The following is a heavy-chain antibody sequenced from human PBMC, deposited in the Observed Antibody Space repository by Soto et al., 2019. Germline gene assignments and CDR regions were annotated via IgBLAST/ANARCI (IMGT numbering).Heavy chain of an antibody. D-gene: IGHD3-22*01. CDR2: IDAANGNT. CDR1: GYTFITYA. V-gene: IGHV1-3*01. CDR3: ARDRHYYDSSGSSYYFDY. Sequence: QVQLVQSGAEVKMPGASVKVSCKASGYTFITYAIHWVRQAPGQRLEWMGRIDAANGNTRYSQKFQGRVIFTRDTSASTVYMELSSLNPEDTAVFYCARDRHYYDSSGSSYYFDYWGQGTLVTVSS. J-gene: IGHJ4*02.